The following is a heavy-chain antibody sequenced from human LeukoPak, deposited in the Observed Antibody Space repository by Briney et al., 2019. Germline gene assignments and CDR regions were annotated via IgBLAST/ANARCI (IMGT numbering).Heavy chain of an antibody. J-gene: IGHJ4*02. V-gene: IGHV3-48*01. CDR2: ISSSSSTI. D-gene: IGHD6-13*01. CDR1: GFTFSSYS. CDR3: ARDGSRKTPCFDY. Sequence: GGSLRLSCAASGFTFSSYSMNWVRQAPGKGLEWVSSISSSSSTIYYADSVKGRFTISRDNAKNSLYLQMNSLRAEDTAVYYCARDGSRKTPCFDYWGQGTLVTVSS.